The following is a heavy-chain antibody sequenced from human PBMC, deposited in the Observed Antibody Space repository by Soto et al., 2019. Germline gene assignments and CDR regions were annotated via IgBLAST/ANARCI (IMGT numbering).Heavy chain of an antibody. CDR3: ASDPYYYASEY. D-gene: IGHD3-10*01. Sequence: QVQLVESGGGLVKPGGSLRLSCAASGFSFSDYYMTWIRQAPGKGLEWVSYISGGGTTIYYADSVRGRFTVSRYNAKNSLYLQMHSLRAEDTAVYYCASDPYYYASEYWGQGTLVTVSS. V-gene: IGHV3-11*01. CDR2: ISGGGTTI. J-gene: IGHJ4*02. CDR1: GFSFSDYY.